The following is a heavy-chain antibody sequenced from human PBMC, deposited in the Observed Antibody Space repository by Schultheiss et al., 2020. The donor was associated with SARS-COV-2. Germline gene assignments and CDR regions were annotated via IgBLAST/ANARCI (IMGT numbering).Heavy chain of an antibody. CDR2: IYYSGST. Sequence: SETLSLTCAVYGGSFSGYYWSWIRQHPGKGLEWIGYIYYSGSTNYNPSLKSRVTISVDTSKNQFSLKLSSVTAADTAVYYCARATAFYGDYVMVRYYFDYWGQGTLVTVSS. CDR1: GGSFSGYY. J-gene: IGHJ4*02. CDR3: ARATAFYGDYVMVRYYFDY. V-gene: IGHV4-59*12. D-gene: IGHD4-17*01.